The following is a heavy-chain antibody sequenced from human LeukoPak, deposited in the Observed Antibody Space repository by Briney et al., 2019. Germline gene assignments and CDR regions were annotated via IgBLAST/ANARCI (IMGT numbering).Heavy chain of an antibody. J-gene: IGHJ4*02. Sequence: PGGSLRLSCAASGFTFSSYAISWVRQAPGKGLEWVSAISGSGGSTYYADSVKGRFTISRDNSKNTLYLQMNSLRAEDTAVYYCARAPREGFSGSYHDYWGQGTLVTVSS. D-gene: IGHD1-26*01. V-gene: IGHV3-23*01. CDR2: ISGSGGST. CDR1: GFTFSSYA. CDR3: ARAPREGFSGSYHDY.